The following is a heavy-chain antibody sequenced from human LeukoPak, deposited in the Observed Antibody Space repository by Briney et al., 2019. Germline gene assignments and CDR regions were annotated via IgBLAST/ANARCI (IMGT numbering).Heavy chain of an antibody. V-gene: IGHV3-53*01. J-gene: IGHJ6*03. CDR2: IYSGGST. D-gene: IGHD6-13*01. Sequence: PGGSLRLSCAASGFTVSSNYMSWVRQAPGKGLEWVSVIYSGGSTYYADSVKGRFTISRDNSKNTLYLQMNSLRAEDTAVYYCARAAHYSSSLMYYYYYYMDVWGKGTTVTVSS. CDR1: GFTVSSNY. CDR3: ARAAHYSSSLMYYYYYYMDV.